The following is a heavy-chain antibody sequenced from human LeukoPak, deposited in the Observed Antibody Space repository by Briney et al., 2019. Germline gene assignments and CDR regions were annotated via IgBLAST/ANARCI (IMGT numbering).Heavy chain of an antibody. J-gene: IGHJ4*02. CDR3: AKNAPQLLWFRRERVVDY. Sequence: PGGSLRLSCAASGFTFSSYGMHWVRQAPGKGLEWVAFIRYDGSNKYYADSVKGRFTISRDNSKNTLYLQMNSLRAEDTAVYYCAKNAPQLLWFRRERVVDYWGQGTLVTVSS. V-gene: IGHV3-30*02. D-gene: IGHD3-10*01. CDR1: GFTFSSYG. CDR2: IRYDGSNK.